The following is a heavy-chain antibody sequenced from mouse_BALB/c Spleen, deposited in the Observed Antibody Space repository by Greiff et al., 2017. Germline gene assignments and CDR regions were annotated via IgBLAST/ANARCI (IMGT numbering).Heavy chain of an antibody. CDR3: ASGGYGSYYYAMDY. J-gene: IGHJ4*01. D-gene: IGHD2-10*02. CDR2: IYPYNGGT. Sequence: EVQLQQSGPELVKPGASVKISCKASGYTFTDYNMHWVKQSHGKSLEWIGYIYPYNGGTGYNQKFKSKATLTVDNSSSTAYMELRSLTSEDSAVYYCASGGYGSYYYAMDYWGQGTSVTVSS. CDR1: GYTFTDYN. V-gene: IGHV1S29*02.